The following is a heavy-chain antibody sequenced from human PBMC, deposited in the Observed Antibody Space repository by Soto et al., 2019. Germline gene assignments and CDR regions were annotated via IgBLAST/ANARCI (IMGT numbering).Heavy chain of an antibody. V-gene: IGHV3-33*01. Sequence: GGSLRLSCAASGFTFRSYGMHWVRQAPGKGLEWGAVIWYDGSNKYYADSVKGRFTISRDNSKNTLYLKINSLRAEDTAVYYCARDPYSSVWDAFDIWGQGTMVTVSS. CDR1: GFTFRSYG. J-gene: IGHJ3*02. D-gene: IGHD6-19*01. CDR2: IWYDGSNK. CDR3: ARDPYSSVWDAFDI.